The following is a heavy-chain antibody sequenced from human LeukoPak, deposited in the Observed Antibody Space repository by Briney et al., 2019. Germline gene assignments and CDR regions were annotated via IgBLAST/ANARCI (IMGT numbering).Heavy chain of an antibody. Sequence: KTGGSLRLSCAASGFTFSSYSMNWVRQAPGKGLEWVSSISSSSSYIYYADSVKGRFTISRDNSKNTLYLQMNSLRAEDTAVYYCARGGPIRSRHSGGDSGSYISDYWGQGTLVTVSS. CDR1: GFTFSSYS. V-gene: IGHV3-21*01. D-gene: IGHD1-26*01. CDR2: ISSSSSYI. CDR3: ARGGPIRSRHSGGDSGSYISDY. J-gene: IGHJ4*02.